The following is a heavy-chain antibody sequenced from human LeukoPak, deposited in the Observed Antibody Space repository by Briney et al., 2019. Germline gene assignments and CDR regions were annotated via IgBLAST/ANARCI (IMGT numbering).Heavy chain of an antibody. CDR1: RLIFNTYS. D-gene: IGHD1-26*01. CDR2: ISSDTSTI. V-gene: IGHV3-48*01. CDR3: ARESNSGS. Sequence: GGSLRLPCAASRLIFNTYSMNWVRQAPGTGLEWVSYISSDTSTIFYADSLRGRFTISRDNAKNSLYLQMNSLRAEDTAVYYCARESNSGSWGQGTLVTVSS. J-gene: IGHJ5*02.